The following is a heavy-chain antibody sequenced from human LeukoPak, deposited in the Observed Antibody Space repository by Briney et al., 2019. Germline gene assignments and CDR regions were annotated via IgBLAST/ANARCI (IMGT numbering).Heavy chain of an antibody. J-gene: IGHJ4*02. D-gene: IGHD3-10*01. Sequence: ASVKVSCKASGYTFVSYYMHWVRQAPGQGLEWMGWISAYNGNTNYAQKLQGRVTMTTDTSTSTAYMELRSLRSDDTAVYYCATITMVRGAFDYWGQGTLVTVSS. V-gene: IGHV1-18*04. CDR1: GYTFVSYY. CDR2: ISAYNGNT. CDR3: ATITMVRGAFDY.